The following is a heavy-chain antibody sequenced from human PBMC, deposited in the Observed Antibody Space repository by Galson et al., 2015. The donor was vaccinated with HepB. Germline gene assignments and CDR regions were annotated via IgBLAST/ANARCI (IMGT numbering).Heavy chain of an antibody. D-gene: IGHD2-15*01. Sequence: SLRLSCAASGFTFSSYAMHWVRQAPGKGLEWVAVISYDGSNKYYADSVKGRFTISRDNSKNTLYLQMNSLRAEDTAVYYCARDFLDIVVVVAASLGIDYWGQGTLVTVSS. CDR3: ARDFLDIVVVVAASLGIDY. CDR2: ISYDGSNK. V-gene: IGHV3-30-3*01. J-gene: IGHJ4*02. CDR1: GFTFSSYA.